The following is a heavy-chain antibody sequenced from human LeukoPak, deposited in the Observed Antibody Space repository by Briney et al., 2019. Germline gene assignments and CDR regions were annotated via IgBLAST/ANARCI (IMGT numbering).Heavy chain of an antibody. CDR1: GYTFPTYG. CDR3: IAGYLYFDY. J-gene: IGHJ4*02. Sequence: ASLKVSCKASGYTFPTYGLSWVRQAPGQGLEWIGWISSYNGDTNYTLKYQGRVTMTTDTSTSTAYMELKNLTSDDTALYYCIAGYLYFDYWGQGTLVTVSS. D-gene: IGHD2-2*03. CDR2: ISSYNGDT. V-gene: IGHV1-18*01.